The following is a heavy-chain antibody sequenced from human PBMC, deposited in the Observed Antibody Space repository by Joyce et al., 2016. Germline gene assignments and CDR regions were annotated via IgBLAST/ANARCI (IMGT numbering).Heavy chain of an antibody. CDR2: IKKDGSEK. Sequence: EVQLVEFGGGLVQPGGSVRLSCAASKFTFSKYWLSWVRQAPGKGLEGVTNIKKDGSEKYYVDSVKGKFTNSRDNAKNSLYLQMNSLRAEETAVDYCARVRDYYGSESQPLDYWGQGTLVTVSS. V-gene: IGHV3-7*01. J-gene: IGHJ4*02. D-gene: IGHD3-10*01. CDR1: KFTFSKYW. CDR3: ARVRDYYGSESQPLDY.